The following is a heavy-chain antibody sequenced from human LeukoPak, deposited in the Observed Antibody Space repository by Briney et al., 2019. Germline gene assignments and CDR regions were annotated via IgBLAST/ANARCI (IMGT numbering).Heavy chain of an antibody. CDR1: GYSFRSHV. V-gene: IGHV7-4-1*02. CDR3: ARGRLGDFSLDH. Sequence: ASVKVSCKASGYSFRSHVISWVRQAPGQGLEWMAWINTNTGDPTYAQGFRGRFVLSLDTYVTTSYLEISNLKDEDTAVYYCARGRLGDFSLDHWGQGTPVTVSS. D-gene: IGHD3-16*01. J-gene: IGHJ4*02. CDR2: INTNTGDP.